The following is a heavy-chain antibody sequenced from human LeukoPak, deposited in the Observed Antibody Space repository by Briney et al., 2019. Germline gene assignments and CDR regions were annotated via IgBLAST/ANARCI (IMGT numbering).Heavy chain of an antibody. Sequence: SETLFLTCTVSGGSISSGDYYWSWIRQPPGKGLEWIGYIYYSGSTNYNPSLKSRVTMSVDTSKNQFTLKLTSVTAADTAVYYCARHDWSSTSSYYSYYYMDVWGKGTTVTVSS. D-gene: IGHD2-2*01. CDR1: GGSISSGDYY. J-gene: IGHJ6*03. CDR3: ARHDWSSTSSYYSYYYMDV. V-gene: IGHV4-61*08. CDR2: IYYSGST.